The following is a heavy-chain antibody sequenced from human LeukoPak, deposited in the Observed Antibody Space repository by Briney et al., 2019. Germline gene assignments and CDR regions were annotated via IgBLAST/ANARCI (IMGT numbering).Heavy chain of an antibody. V-gene: IGHV3-11*01. Sequence: GGSLRLSCAASGFTFSDYYMGWIRQAPGEGVEWVSYIDMSSTTIYYADSVKGRFTISRDNAKNSLFLQMNTLRAEDTAVYYCAVSLMVAAADPLAVSYWGQGTLVTVSS. J-gene: IGHJ4*02. D-gene: IGHD6-13*01. CDR1: GFTFSDYY. CDR3: AVSLMVAAADPLAVSY. CDR2: IDMSSTTI.